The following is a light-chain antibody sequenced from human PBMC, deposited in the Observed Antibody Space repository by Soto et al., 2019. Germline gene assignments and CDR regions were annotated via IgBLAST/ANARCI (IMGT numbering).Light chain of an antibody. CDR3: HQSYSTPLT. V-gene: IGKV1-39*01. Sequence: DIQMTQSPSALSASVGDRVTITCRASQSISNYLNWYQQNPGKAPKLLIYAASSLQSGVPSRFSGSGSGTDFTLTINSLQPEDFGTYYCHQSYSTPLTFGGGTKVEI. CDR2: AAS. J-gene: IGKJ4*01. CDR1: QSISNY.